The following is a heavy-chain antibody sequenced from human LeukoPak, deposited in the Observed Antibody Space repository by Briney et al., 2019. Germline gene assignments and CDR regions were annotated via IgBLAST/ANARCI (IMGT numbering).Heavy chain of an antibody. CDR2: IYTGGST. CDR1: GGSISSGNYY. Sequence: SQTLSLTCTVPGGSISSGNYYWRWIRQPAGTGLEWIGHIYTGGSTNYNPSLKSRVTISVDTSKNQFSLNLSSMTAADTAVYYCARGITIFGVVPCGFDYWGQGTLVTVSS. CDR3: ARGITIFGVVPCGFDY. V-gene: IGHV4-61*09. D-gene: IGHD3-3*01. J-gene: IGHJ4*02.